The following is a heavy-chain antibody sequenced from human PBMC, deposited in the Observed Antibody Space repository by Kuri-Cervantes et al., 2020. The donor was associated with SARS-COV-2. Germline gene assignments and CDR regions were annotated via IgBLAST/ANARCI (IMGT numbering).Heavy chain of an antibody. J-gene: IGHJ4*02. CDR3: ARGGYSYGRTFDY. CDR2: IYSGGST. CDR1: GGTFSSYA. D-gene: IGHD5-18*01. V-gene: IGHV3-66*01. Sequence: SCKASGGTFSSYAISWVRQAPGKGLEWVSVIYSGGSTYYADSVKGRFTISRDNSKNTLYLQMNSLRAEDTAVYYCARGGYSYGRTFDYWGQGTLVTVSS.